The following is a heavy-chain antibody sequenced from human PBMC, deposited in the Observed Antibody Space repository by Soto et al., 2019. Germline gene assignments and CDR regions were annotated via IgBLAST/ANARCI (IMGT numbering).Heavy chain of an antibody. CDR3: ATVCGDYVCFDY. J-gene: IGHJ4*02. CDR1: GFTFSNAW. Sequence: EVQLVESGGGLVKPGGSLRLSCAASGFTFSNAWMSWVRQAPGKGLEWVGRIKSNADGGTTDYAAPVKGRFTISRDDSKNTLYLEMNSLKTEDTAVYYCATVCGDYVCFDYWGQGTLVTVSS. D-gene: IGHD4-17*01. CDR2: IKSNADGGTT. V-gene: IGHV3-15*01.